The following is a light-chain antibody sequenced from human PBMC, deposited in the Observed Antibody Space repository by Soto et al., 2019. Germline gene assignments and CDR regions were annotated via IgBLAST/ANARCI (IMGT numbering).Light chain of an antibody. Sequence: EIVLTQSPGTLSLSPGDRATLSCRASHSVSNDYLAWYQQKPGQAPRLLIYGAFSRATGIPDRISGSESGTEFTHTNSILEPEHFSLYYCQHYFNSPPMYTFGQGTKLEVK. V-gene: IGKV3-20*01. J-gene: IGKJ2*01. CDR3: QHYFNSPPMYT. CDR2: GAF. CDR1: HSVSNDY.